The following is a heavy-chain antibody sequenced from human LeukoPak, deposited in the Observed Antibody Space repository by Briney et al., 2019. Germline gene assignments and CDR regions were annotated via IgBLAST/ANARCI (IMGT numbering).Heavy chain of an antibody. J-gene: IGHJ4*02. Sequence: ASVKVSCKASGGTFSSYAISWVRQAPGQGLEWMGGISPIFGTANYAQKFQGRVTMTRNTSISTAYMELSSLRSEDTAVYYCARGAGLWCGELGGTDFDYWGQGTLVTVSS. CDR3: ARGAGLWCGELGGTDFDY. V-gene: IGHV1-69*05. D-gene: IGHD3-10*01. CDR2: ISPIFGTA. CDR1: GGTFSSYA.